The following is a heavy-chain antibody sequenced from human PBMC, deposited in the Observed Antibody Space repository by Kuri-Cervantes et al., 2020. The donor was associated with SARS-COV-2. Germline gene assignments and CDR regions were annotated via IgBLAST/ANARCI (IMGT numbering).Heavy chain of an antibody. J-gene: IGHJ4*02. CDR2: IKTNSGNT. V-gene: IGHV1-2*02. CDR3: ARDPSQSVGATFDY. Sequence: ASVKVSCKASGYDFSDYDINWARQATGQGLEWMGMIKTNSGNTLYAQKFQGRVTMTRDTSISTAYMELSRLRSDDTAVYYCARDPSQSVGATFDYWGQGTLVTVSS. D-gene: IGHD1-26*01. CDR1: GYDFSDYD.